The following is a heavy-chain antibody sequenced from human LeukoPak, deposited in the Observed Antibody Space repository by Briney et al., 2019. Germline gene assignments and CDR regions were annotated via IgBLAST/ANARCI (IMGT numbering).Heavy chain of an antibody. CDR3: AREGNSGSYFD. V-gene: IGHV3-66*01. J-gene: IGHJ4*02. CDR2: IYSGGST. D-gene: IGHD1-26*01. Sequence: GGSLRLSCAASGFTFSTYAMSWVRQAPGKGLEWVSVIYSGGSTYYADSVKGRFTISRDNSKNTLYLQMNSLRAEDTAVYYCAREGNSGSYFDWGQGTLVTVSS. CDR1: GFTFSTYA.